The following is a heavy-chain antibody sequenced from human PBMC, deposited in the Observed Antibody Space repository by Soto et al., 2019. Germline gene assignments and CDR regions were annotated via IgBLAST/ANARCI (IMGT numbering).Heavy chain of an antibody. J-gene: IGHJ1*01. Sequence: GGSLRLSCAASGFTFSSYAMSWVRQAPGNGLEWVSAISGSGGSTYYADSVKGRFTISRDNTKNTLYLQMNSLRAEVKDVYSCAKGPADYYDSSGIDFQHWGQGTLVTVSS. CDR2: ISGSGGST. V-gene: IGHV3-23*01. CDR3: AKGPADYYDSSGIDFQH. D-gene: IGHD3-22*01. CDR1: GFTFSSYA.